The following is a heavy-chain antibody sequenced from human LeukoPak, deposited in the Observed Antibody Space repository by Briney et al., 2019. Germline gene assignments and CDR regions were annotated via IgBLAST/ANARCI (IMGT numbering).Heavy chain of an antibody. CDR3: TRAELGGGENDY. J-gene: IGHJ4*02. V-gene: IGHV3-74*01. CDR2: INSDGSST. D-gene: IGHD2-21*01. Sequence: PPGGSLRLSCAASGFTFSSYWMHWVRQVPGKGLVWVSRINSDGSSTSYADSVKGRFTISRDNAKNTLYLQMNSLRAEDTAIYYCTRAELGGGENDYWGQGTLVTVSS. CDR1: GFTFSSYW.